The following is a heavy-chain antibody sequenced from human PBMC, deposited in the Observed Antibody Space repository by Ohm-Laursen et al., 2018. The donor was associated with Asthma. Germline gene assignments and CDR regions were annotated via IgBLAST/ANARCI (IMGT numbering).Heavy chain of an antibody. CDR3: ARSTGWYRLDL. V-gene: IGHV4/OR15-8*01. CDR2: ISHSGAA. Sequence: SETLSLTCFLSGGSINNYWWSWVRQPPGKGLEWIGEISHSGAASFNPSLTSRVTISLDKSKTHFSLELTSVTAADTAVYYCARSTGWYRLDLWGQGTLVTVSS. D-gene: IGHD6-19*01. CDR1: GGSINNYW. J-gene: IGHJ5*02.